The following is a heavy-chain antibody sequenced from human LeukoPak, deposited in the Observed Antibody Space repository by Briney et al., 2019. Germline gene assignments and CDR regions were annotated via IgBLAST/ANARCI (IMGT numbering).Heavy chain of an antibody. CDR1: GYTFTGYY. D-gene: IGHD2-2*02. V-gene: IGHV1-2*02. J-gene: IGHJ4*02. CDR2: INPNSGGT. Sequence: ASVKVSCKASGYTFTGYYMHWVRQAPGQGLEWMGWINPNSGGTNYAQKFQGRVTMTRDTSISTAYMELSRLRSDDTAVYYCARENSGYCSSTSCYTGYNYWGQGTLVTVSS. CDR3: ARENSGYCSSTSCYTGYNY.